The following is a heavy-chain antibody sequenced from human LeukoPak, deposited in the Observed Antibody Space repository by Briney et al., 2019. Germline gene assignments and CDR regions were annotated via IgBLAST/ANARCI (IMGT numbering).Heavy chain of an antibody. CDR1: GFTFTNYA. CDR3: AKLAGTGTTPTDY. V-gene: IGHV3-23*01. Sequence: GRSLRLSCAASGFTFTNYAMTWVRQAPGKGLEWVSVISGSGSNTDYADSVKGRFTISRDNSKNTLSLQMNSLRAEDTAIYYCAKLAGTGTTPTDYWGQGTLVTVSS. J-gene: IGHJ4*02. D-gene: IGHD1-1*01. CDR2: ISGSGSNT.